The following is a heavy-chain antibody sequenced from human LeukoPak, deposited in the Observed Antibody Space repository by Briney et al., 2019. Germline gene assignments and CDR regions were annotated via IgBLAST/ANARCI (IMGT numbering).Heavy chain of an antibody. CDR1: GGSISSSSYF. CDR3: ASPTTMIRGKYYFDY. CDR2: KYYSGSA. J-gene: IGHJ4*02. V-gene: IGHV4-39*02. Sequence: SETLSLTCTVSGGSISSSSYFWAWIRQSPGKGLEWIGSKYYSGSAYYNPSLKNRVTISVDTSKNHFSLRLNSVTAADTAVYYCASPTTMIRGKYYFDYWSQGTLVIVSS. D-gene: IGHD3-10*01.